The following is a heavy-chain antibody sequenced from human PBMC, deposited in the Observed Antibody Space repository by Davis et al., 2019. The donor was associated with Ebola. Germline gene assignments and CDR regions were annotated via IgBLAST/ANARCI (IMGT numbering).Heavy chain of an antibody. Sequence: GESLKISCAASGFTFSSYWMSWVRQAPGKGLEWVANIKQDGSEKYYVDSVKGRFTISRDNAKNSLYLQMNSLGAEDTAVYYCARSPWSGPMSFFDYWGQGTLFTVSS. V-gene: IGHV3-7*03. CDR2: IKQDGSEK. CDR3: ARSPWSGPMSFFDY. J-gene: IGHJ4*02. CDR1: GFTFSSYW. D-gene: IGHD3-3*01.